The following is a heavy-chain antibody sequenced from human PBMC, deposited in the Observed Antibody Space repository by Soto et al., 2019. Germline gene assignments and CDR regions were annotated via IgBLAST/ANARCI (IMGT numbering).Heavy chain of an antibody. CDR3: MRDPFPFDP. J-gene: IGHJ5*02. CDR2: ISGYNDNR. V-gene: IGHV1-18*04. Sequence: QAHLVQSGAEVKKPGASVKVSCKASGYTFTSYGISWVRQAPGQGLEWMGWISGYNDNRHYAPTFQGRVTMTRDTSTTTAYMELRGLRSDDTAVYDCMRDPFPFDPWGQGTLVTVSA. CDR1: GYTFTSYG.